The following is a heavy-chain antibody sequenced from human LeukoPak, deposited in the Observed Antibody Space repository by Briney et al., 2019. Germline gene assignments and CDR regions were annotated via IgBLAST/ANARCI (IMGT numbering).Heavy chain of an antibody. CDR2: IIPIFGTA. V-gene: IGHV1-69*05. CDR1: GGTFSSYA. Sequence: SVKVSCKASGGTFSSYAISWVRQAPGQGLEWMGRIIPIFGTANYAQKFQGRATITTDESTSTAYMELSSLRSEDTAVYYCARDGYSSSWPLDYWGQGTLVTVSS. J-gene: IGHJ4*02. CDR3: ARDGYSSSWPLDY. D-gene: IGHD6-13*01.